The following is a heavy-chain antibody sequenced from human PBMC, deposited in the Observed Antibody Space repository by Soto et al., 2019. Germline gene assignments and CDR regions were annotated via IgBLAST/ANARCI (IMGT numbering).Heavy chain of an antibody. CDR3: ARGYCSGGSCYYYYGMDV. J-gene: IGHJ6*02. CDR2: IIPIFGTA. CDR1: GGTFSSYA. D-gene: IGHD2-15*01. Sequence: ASVKVSCKASGGTFSSYAISWVRQAPGQGLEWMGGIIPIFGTANYAQKFQGRVTITADKSTSTAYMELSSLRSEDTAVYYCARGYCSGGSCYYYYGMDVWGQGTTVTVSS. V-gene: IGHV1-69*06.